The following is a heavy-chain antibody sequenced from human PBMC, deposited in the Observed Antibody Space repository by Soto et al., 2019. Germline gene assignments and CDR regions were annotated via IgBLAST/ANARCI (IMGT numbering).Heavy chain of an antibody. V-gene: IGHV1-18*01. CDR1: GYTFISYG. Sequence: ASVKVSCKGSGYTFISYGITWVRQAPGQGLEWMGWISAYNGNTNYAQSLQGRVTMTTDTSTSTAYMELGRLRSDDTAVYYCGRAVGYSSGSRACLDPWAQGTLVTVFS. D-gene: IGHD6-19*01. CDR2: ISAYNGNT. CDR3: GRAVGYSSGSRACLDP. J-gene: IGHJ5*02.